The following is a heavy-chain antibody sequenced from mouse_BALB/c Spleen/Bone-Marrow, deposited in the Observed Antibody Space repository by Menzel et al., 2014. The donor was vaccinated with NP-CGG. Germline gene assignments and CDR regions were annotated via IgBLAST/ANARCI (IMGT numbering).Heavy chain of an antibody. Sequence: QVQLKESGPGLVQPSQSLSITCTVSGLSLTSYGVHWVRQSPGKGLEWLGVIWGGGSTDYNAAFISRLSISKDNSKSQVFFKMNSLQANDTAIYYCARWGYDTGMDYWGQGTSVTVSS. V-gene: IGHV2-2*02. J-gene: IGHJ4*01. D-gene: IGHD2-2*01. CDR3: ARWGYDTGMDY. CDR2: IWGGGST. CDR1: GLSLTSYG.